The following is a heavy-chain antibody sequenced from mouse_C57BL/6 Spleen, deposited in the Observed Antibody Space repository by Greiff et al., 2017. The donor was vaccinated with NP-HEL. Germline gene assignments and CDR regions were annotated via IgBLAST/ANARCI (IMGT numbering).Heavy chain of an antibody. J-gene: IGHJ3*01. D-gene: IGHD1-1*01. CDR1: GYTFTSYW. V-gene: IGHV1-74*01. CDR2: IHPSDSDT. Sequence: QVQLKQPGAELVKPGASVKVSCKASGYTFTSYWMHWVKQRPGQGLEWIGRIHPSDSDTNYNQKFKGKATLTVDKSSSTAYMQLSSLTSEDSAVYYCAIEWYYGSTAWFAYWGQGTLVTVSA. CDR3: AIEWYYGSTAWFAY.